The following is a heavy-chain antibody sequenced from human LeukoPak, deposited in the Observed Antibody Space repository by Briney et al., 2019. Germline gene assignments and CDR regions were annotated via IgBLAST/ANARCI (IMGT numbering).Heavy chain of an antibody. V-gene: IGHV3-48*01. Sequence: GGSLRLSCAASGFTFSSYSMNWVRQAPGKGLEWVSYISSSSSTIYYADSVKGRFTISRDNAKNSLYLQMNSLRAEDTAVYYCASSEETRNYYMDVWGKGTTVTVSS. CDR2: ISSSSSTI. CDR1: GFTFSSYS. J-gene: IGHJ6*03. CDR3: ASSEETRNYYMDV.